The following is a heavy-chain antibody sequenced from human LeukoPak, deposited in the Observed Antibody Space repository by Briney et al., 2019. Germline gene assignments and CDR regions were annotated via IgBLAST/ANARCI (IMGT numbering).Heavy chain of an antibody. Sequence: GGSLRLSCAASGFTFSNYAMHWVRQAPGKGLEWVAVIWYDGSNIYYAESVKGRFTISRENSKNTLYLQTSSLRAEDTAVYYCARALGAAAGYFEYWGQGTLVTVSS. D-gene: IGHD6-13*01. V-gene: IGHV3-33*01. CDR1: GFTFSNYA. CDR3: ARALGAAAGYFEY. J-gene: IGHJ4*02. CDR2: IWYDGSNI.